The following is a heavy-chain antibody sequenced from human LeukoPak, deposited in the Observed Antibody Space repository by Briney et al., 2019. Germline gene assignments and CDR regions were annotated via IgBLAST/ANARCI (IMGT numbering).Heavy chain of an antibody. Sequence: SETLSLTCTVSGDSIRSDSHYWGWIRQSPGKGLEWIGSIHYGGSTYYNPSLKSRVTISVDTPKNQFSLKLSSVTAADTAVYYCATHVYSSGWYFDYWGQGTLVTVSS. V-gene: IGHV4-39*01. CDR3: ATHVYSSGWYFDY. CDR1: GDSIRSDSHY. CDR2: IHYGGST. D-gene: IGHD6-19*01. J-gene: IGHJ4*02.